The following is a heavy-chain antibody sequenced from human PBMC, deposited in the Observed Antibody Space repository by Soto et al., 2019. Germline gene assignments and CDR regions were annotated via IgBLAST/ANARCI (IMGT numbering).Heavy chain of an antibody. V-gene: IGHV1-18*01. Sequence: GASVKVSCKASGYTFTSYGISWVRQAPGQGPEWMGWISAYNGNTNYAQKLQGRVTMTTDTSTSTAYMELRSLRSDDTAVYYCARDNYCSGGSCYVLYFQHWGQGTLVTVSS. J-gene: IGHJ1*01. CDR1: GYTFTSYG. D-gene: IGHD2-15*01. CDR3: ARDNYCSGGSCYVLYFQH. CDR2: ISAYNGNT.